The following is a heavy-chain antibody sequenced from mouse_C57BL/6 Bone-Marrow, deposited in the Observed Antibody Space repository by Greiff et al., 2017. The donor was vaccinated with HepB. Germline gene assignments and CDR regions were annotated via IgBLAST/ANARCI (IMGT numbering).Heavy chain of an antibody. J-gene: IGHJ2*01. V-gene: IGHV1-81*01. CDR3: AREQDYLYYFDY. D-gene: IGHD5-5*01. CDR2: IYPRSGNT. Sequence: QVQLQQSGAELARPGASVKLSCKASGYTFTSYGISWVKQRTGQGLEWIGEIYPRSGNTYYNEKFKGKATLTADKSSSTAYMALRSLTSEDTAVYFCAREQDYLYYFDYWGQGTTLTVSS. CDR1: GYTFTSYG.